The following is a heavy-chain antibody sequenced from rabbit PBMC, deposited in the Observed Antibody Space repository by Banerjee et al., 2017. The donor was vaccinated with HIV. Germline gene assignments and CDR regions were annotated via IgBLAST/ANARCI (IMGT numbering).Heavy chain of an antibody. CDR2: IYAGSSGIT. J-gene: IGHJ4*01. V-gene: IGHV1S40*01. Sequence: QSLEESGGDLVKPGAYLTLTCTASGFSFSSSYYMCWVRQAPGKGLEWIACIYAGSSGITYYASWAKGRFTISKTSTTVTLQMTSLTAADTATYFCARAYASSSGYYSGYDFDLWGPGTLVT. CDR1: GFSFSSSYY. CDR3: ARAYASSSGYYSGYDFDL. D-gene: IGHD1-1*01.